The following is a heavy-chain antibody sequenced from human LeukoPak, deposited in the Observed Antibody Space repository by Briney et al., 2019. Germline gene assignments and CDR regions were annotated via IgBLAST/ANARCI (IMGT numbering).Heavy chain of an antibody. CDR2: ISYDGSNK. J-gene: IGHJ4*02. CDR1: GFTFSSYD. Sequence: PGRSLRLSCAASGFTFSSYDMHWVRQAPGKGLEWVAVISYDGSNKYYADSVKGRFTISRDNSKNTLYLQMNSLRAEDTAVYYCAKDLCSGGSCYSDYWGQGTLVTVSS. V-gene: IGHV3-30*18. D-gene: IGHD2-15*01. CDR3: AKDLCSGGSCYSDY.